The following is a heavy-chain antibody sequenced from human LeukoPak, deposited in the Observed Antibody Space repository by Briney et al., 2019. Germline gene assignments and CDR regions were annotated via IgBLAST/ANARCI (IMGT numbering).Heavy chain of an antibody. V-gene: IGHV3-21*01. Sequence: PGGSLRLSCAASGFTFSSYSMNWVRQAPGKGLEWVSSISSSSSYIYYADSVKGRFTISRDNAKNSLYLQMNSLRAEDTAVYYCARANYGSGSYQWFDPWGQGTLVTVSS. J-gene: IGHJ5*02. CDR2: ISSSSSYI. CDR3: ARANYGSGSYQWFDP. D-gene: IGHD3-10*01. CDR1: GFTFSSYS.